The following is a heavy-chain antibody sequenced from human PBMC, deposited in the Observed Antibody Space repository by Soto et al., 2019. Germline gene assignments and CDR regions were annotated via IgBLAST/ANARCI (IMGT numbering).Heavy chain of an antibody. V-gene: IGHV1-18*01. CDR1: GYTFTNYG. Sequence: ASVKVSCKASGYTFTNYGVTWVRQAPGQGLEWMGWIDTYNANANYAQKFQGRVTMTTDTSTSTAYMELRSLRSDDTAVYFCARASTSVTYFFYWGQGTLVTVSS. CDR3: ARASTSVTYFFY. D-gene: IGHD4-17*01. CDR2: IDTYNANA. J-gene: IGHJ4*02.